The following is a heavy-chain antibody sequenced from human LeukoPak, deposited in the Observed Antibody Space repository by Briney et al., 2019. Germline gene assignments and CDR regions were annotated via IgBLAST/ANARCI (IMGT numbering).Heavy chain of an antibody. J-gene: IGHJ3*02. D-gene: IGHD2-15*01. Sequence: ASVKVSCKSSGYTFTGYYMHWVRQAPGQGLEWVGWINPDSGGTNYAQKFQGRVTMTRDTSISTVYMDLSSLRSDDTAVYYCARGISSRAFDIWGQGTMVTVSS. CDR1: GYTFTGYY. CDR3: ARGISSRAFDI. V-gene: IGHV1-2*02. CDR2: INPDSGGT.